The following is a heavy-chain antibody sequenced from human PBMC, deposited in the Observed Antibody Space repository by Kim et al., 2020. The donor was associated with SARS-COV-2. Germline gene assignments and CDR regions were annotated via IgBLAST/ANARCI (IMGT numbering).Heavy chain of an antibody. CDR1: GYTFTDYG. Sequence: ASVKVSCKASGYTFTDYGISWVRQAPGQGLEWMRWISAYNGNTNYAQKVQGRVTMTTDTSTSTAYMELRSLRSDDAAMYFCARDVWSSSSTGPSFDYWGQGTLVTVSS. V-gene: IGHV1-18*01. CDR2: ISAYNGNT. J-gene: IGHJ4*02. D-gene: IGHD6-6*01. CDR3: ARDVWSSSSTGPSFDY.